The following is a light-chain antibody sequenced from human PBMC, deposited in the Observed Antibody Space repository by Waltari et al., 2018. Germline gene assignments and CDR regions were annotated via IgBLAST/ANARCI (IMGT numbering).Light chain of an antibody. V-gene: IGLV1-47*01. J-gene: IGLJ3*02. CDR3: AAWDDSLSGRV. Sequence: QSVLTQPPSASGTPGQRVTISCSGSSSNTGSNYVYWYQQVPGTAPKLLIYRNNQRPSGVPDRFSGSKSGTSASLAISGLRSEDEVDYYCAAWDDSLSGRVFGGGTKVTVL. CDR1: SSNTGSNY. CDR2: RNN.